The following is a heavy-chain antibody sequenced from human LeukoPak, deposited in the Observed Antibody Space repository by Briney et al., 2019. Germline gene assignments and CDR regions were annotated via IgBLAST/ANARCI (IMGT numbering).Heavy chain of an antibody. J-gene: IGHJ3*02. D-gene: IGHD2-15*01. CDR3: ARSSGGSCNPRGACEAAFVI. CDR1: GFTFSSYA. CDR2: ISYDGSNK. Sequence: GGSLRLSCAASGFTFSSYAMHWVHQAPGKGLEWVAVISYDGSNKYYADSVKGRFTISRDNSKNTLYLQMNSLRAEDTAVYYCARSSGGSCNPRGACEAAFVIWGQGTMVTVSP. V-gene: IGHV3-30-3*01.